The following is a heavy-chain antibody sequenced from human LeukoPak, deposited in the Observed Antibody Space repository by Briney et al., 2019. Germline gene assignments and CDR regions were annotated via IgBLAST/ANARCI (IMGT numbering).Heavy chain of an antibody. CDR2: IIPIFGIA. CDR1: GGTFSSYA. Sequence: ASVKVSCKASGGTFSSYAISWVRQAPGQGLEWMGGIIPIFGIANYAQKFQGRVTITADKSTSTAYMELSSLRSEDTAVYYCASVPSYCSSTSCYTSYYYYGMDVWGQGTTVTVSS. CDR3: ASVPSYCSSTSCYTSYYYYGMDV. D-gene: IGHD2-2*02. V-gene: IGHV1-69*10. J-gene: IGHJ6*02.